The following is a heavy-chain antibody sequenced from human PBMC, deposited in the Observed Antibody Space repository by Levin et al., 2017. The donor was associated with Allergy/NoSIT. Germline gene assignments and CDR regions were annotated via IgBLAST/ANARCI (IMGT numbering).Heavy chain of an antibody. CDR2: IYSGGST. D-gene: IGHD3-9*01. Sequence: GESLKISCAASGFTVSSNYMSWVRQAPGKGLEWVSVIYSGGSTYYADSVKGRFTISRDNSKNTLYLQMNSLRAEDTAVYYCARGFRRYNYWGQGTLVTVSS. J-gene: IGHJ4*02. CDR3: ARGFRRYNY. CDR1: GFTVSSNY. V-gene: IGHV3-53*01.